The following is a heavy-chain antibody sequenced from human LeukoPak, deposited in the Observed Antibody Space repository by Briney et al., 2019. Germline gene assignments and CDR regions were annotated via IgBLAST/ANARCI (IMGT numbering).Heavy chain of an antibody. CDR3: ARRAAAGRWSDAFDI. D-gene: IGHD6-13*01. CDR2: ISYDGNNK. CDR1: GFTFSTYS. Sequence: GGSLRLSCAASGFTFSTYSTHWVRQAPGKGLEWVAVISYDGNNKYYADSVKGRFTISRDDSKNTLFLQMNSLRAEDTAVYYCARRAAAGRWSDAFDIWGQGTMVTVSS. J-gene: IGHJ3*02. V-gene: IGHV3-30*04.